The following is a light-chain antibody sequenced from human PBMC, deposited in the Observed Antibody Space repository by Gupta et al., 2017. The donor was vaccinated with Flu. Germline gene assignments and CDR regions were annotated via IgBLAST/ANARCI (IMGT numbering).Light chain of an antibody. Sequence: DIQLTQSPSSLYASVGDRVIITCRASLTVSKYLNWYQQKPGEAPRLLFYAISTLQSGVPSRFSGSTSGPDFTLTINGLQPEDIATYYCHQSYHSPRLFGHGTRVDLK. V-gene: IGKV1-39*01. J-gene: IGKJ3*01. CDR3: HQSYHSPRL. CDR1: LTVSKY. CDR2: AIS.